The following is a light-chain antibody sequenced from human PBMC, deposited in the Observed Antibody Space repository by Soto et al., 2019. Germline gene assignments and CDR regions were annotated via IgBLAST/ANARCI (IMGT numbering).Light chain of an antibody. CDR1: SSNIGINP. Sequence: QSVLSQPPSASGTPGQRITISCSGSSSNIGINPVNWYQQFPGTAPTVLIYSNDQRPSGVPDRFSGSKSGTSASLAISGLQSEDEADYYCQAYDNSLGVSVLFGGGTKLTVL. CDR3: QAYDNSLGVSVL. J-gene: IGLJ3*02. V-gene: IGLV1-44*01. CDR2: SND.